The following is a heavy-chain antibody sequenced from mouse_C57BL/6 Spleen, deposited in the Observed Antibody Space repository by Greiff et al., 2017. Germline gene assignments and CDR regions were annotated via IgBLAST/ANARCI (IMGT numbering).Heavy chain of an antibody. D-gene: IGHD2-4*01. J-gene: IGHJ1*03. Sequence: QVQLQQPGAELVKPGASVKLSCKASGYTFTSYWMHWVKQRPGQGLEWIGMIHPNSGSTNYNEKFKSKATLTVDKSSSTAYMQLSSLTSEDSAVYYCAGIYYDYEWYFDVWGTGTTVTVSS. CDR1: GYTFTSYW. V-gene: IGHV1-64*01. CDR3: AGIYYDYEWYFDV. CDR2: IHPNSGST.